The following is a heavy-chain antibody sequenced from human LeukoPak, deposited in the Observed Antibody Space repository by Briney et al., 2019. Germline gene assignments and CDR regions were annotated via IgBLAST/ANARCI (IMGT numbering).Heavy chain of an antibody. CDR3: ASHYCSGGSCYGDYYGMDV. CDR2: INHSGST. J-gene: IGHJ6*02. Sequence: GSLRLSCATSGFTFSDYAMSWIRQPPGKGLEWIGEINHSGSTNYNPSLKSRVTISVDTSKNQFSLKLSSVTAADTAVYYCASHYCSGGSCYGDYYGMDVWGQGTTVTVSS. D-gene: IGHD2-15*01. V-gene: IGHV4-34*01. CDR1: GFTFSDYA.